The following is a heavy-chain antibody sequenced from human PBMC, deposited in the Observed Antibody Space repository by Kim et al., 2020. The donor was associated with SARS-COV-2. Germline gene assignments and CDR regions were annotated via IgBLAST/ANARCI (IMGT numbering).Heavy chain of an antibody. D-gene: IGHD2-8*01. J-gene: IGHJ6*02. CDR2: ISAYNGNT. Sequence: ASVKVSCKASGYTFTSYGISWVRQAPGQGLEWMGWISAYNGNTNYAQKLQGRVTMTTDTSTSTAYMELRSLRSDDTAVYYCARDLMADYYYYYGMDVWGQGTTVTVSS. CDR3: ARDLMADYYYYYGMDV. V-gene: IGHV1-18*01. CDR1: GYTFTSYG.